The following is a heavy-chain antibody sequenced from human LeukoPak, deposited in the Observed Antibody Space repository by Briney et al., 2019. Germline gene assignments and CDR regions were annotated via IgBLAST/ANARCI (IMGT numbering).Heavy chain of an antibody. Sequence: SETLSLTCAVYGGSFSDYYWSWIRQPPGKGLEWIGEINHSGSTNYNPSLKSRVTISVDTSKNQFSLKLSSVTAADTAVYYCARDMGQYCSGGSCYSNYYYYYMDVWGKGTTVTISS. CDR2: INHSGST. V-gene: IGHV4-34*01. CDR1: GGSFSDYY. D-gene: IGHD2-15*01. J-gene: IGHJ6*03. CDR3: ARDMGQYCSGGSCYSNYYYYYMDV.